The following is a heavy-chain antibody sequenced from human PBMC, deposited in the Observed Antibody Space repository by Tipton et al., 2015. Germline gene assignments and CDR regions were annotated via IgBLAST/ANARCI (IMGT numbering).Heavy chain of an antibody. V-gene: IGHV4-31*03. J-gene: IGHJ5*02. CDR3: ARGGNNWFDP. CDR2: IYYTGST. CDR1: GVSLKSGGYY. D-gene: IGHD2-15*01. Sequence: TLSLTCTVSGVSLKSGGYYWSWIRQHPGKGLEWIGYIYYTGSTYYNPSLKSRVTISVDTSKNQFSLKLTSVNAADTAVYYCARGGNNWFDPWGQGTLVTVSS.